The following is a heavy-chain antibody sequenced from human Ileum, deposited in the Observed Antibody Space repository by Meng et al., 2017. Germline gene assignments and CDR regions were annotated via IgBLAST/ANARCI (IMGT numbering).Heavy chain of an antibody. V-gene: IGHV3-74*01. CDR3: SRDMMD. Sequence: HSLSCVASGFTCSKLWLHWGRQAPGKGLVWVSRISPDGSSSTNADSVKGRFTVSRDNSKNTLFLQMSSLRVEDTAMYYCSRDMMDLGQGTPVTVSS. D-gene: IGHD3-16*01. CDR1: GFTCSKLW. J-gene: IGHJ4*02. CDR2: ISPDGSSS.